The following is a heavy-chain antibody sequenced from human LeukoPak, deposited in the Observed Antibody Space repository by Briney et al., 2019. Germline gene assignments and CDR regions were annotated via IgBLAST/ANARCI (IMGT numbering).Heavy chain of an antibody. V-gene: IGHV4-59*01. D-gene: IGHD3-10*01. CDR1: GGSMSSYY. CDR2: IYSNGST. J-gene: IGHJ5*02. CDR3: ARADPNASGYFYRFNWFDP. Sequence: PSETLSLTCTVSGGSMSSYYWNWVRQPPGKGLEWIGNIYSNGSTDYNPSLKSRVTISLDTSKFQFSLRLNSVTAADTAVYYCARADPNASGYFYRFNWFDPWGQGTLVTVSS.